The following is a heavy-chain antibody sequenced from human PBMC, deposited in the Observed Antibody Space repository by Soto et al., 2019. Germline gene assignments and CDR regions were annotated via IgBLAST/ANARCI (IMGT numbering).Heavy chain of an antibody. D-gene: IGHD1-1*01. V-gene: IGHV3-33*01. CDR1: GFTFSSNG. CDR3: ATERISTSDY. Sequence: ESGGGVVQPGRSLRLSCAASGFTFSSNGMHWVRQAPGKGLEWVAVIWYDGSNKYYADSVKGRFTISRDNSKNTVYLQMNSLSAEDTAVYYCATERISTSDYWGQGTLVTVSS. CDR2: IWYDGSNK. J-gene: IGHJ4*02.